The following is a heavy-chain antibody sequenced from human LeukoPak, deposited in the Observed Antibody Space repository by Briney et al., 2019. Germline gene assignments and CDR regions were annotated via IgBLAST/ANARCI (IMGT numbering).Heavy chain of an antibody. Sequence: PSQTLSLTCTVSGGSISSGDYYWSWIRQPPGKGMEWIGYIYYSGSTYYNPSLKSRVTISVDTSKNQFSLKLSSVTAADTAVYYCARLIVVVPAAILSAFDIWGQGTMVTVSS. D-gene: IGHD2-2*01. CDR1: GGSISSGDYY. CDR2: IYYSGST. CDR3: ARLIVVVPAAILSAFDI. J-gene: IGHJ3*02. V-gene: IGHV4-30-4*08.